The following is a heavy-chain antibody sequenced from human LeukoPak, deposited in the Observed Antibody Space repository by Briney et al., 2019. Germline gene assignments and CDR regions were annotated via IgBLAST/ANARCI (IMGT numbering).Heavy chain of an antibody. CDR2: ISSGSSIM. D-gene: IGHD3-22*01. CDR1: GFTFGSYS. V-gene: IGHV3-48*02. J-gene: IGHJ4*02. Sequence: GGSLRLSCVASGFTFGSYSMNWVRQAPGKGLEWVSYISSGSSIMYYADSVKGRFSISRDNAKNSLFLRMDSLRDDDTAVYYCARDAGDTSGYYYVGDYWGQGTLVTVSS. CDR3: ARDAGDTSGYYYVGDY.